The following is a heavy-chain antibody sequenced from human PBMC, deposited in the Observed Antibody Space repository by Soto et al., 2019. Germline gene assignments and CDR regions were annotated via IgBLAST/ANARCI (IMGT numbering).Heavy chain of an antibody. J-gene: IGHJ5*01. Sequence: PSETLSLTCTVSGGSISSYYWSWIRQPPGKGLEWIGYIYYSGSTNYNPSLKSRVTISVDTSRNEFSLRLTSVTTADTAYYFCARDFAGRGPFDPWGPGTLVTVSS. CDR2: IYYSGST. V-gene: IGHV4-59*01. CDR1: GGSISSYY. CDR3: ARDFAGRGPFDP. D-gene: IGHD1-26*01.